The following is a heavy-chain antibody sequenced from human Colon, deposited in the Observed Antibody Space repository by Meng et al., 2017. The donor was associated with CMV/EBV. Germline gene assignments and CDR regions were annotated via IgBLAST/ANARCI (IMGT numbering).Heavy chain of an antibody. CDR1: FPFKNYG. CDR2: ISSVSTYI. CDR3: ARERGGNLVATRLDFDL. J-gene: IGHJ2*01. V-gene: IGHV3-21*01. Sequence: FPFKNYGMNWVRLAPGRGLEWVSSISSVSTYISYADSAKGRFTISRDNANNALYLQMNGLRADDTAIYYCARERGGNLVATRLDFDLWGRGTLVTVSS. D-gene: IGHD5-12*01.